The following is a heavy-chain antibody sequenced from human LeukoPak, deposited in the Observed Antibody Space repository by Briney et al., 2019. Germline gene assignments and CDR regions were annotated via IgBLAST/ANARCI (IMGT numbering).Heavy chain of an antibody. Sequence: ASVKVSCKASGYTFTSYDFNWLRQATGQGPEWMGWMNPNSGATGYAQKFQGRVTMTRSASINTAYMELSNLRSEDTAVYYCARDLTGYSSGWYLWGNYYYYGMDVWGQGTTVTVSS. CDR3: ARDLTGYSSGWYLWGNYYYYGMDV. D-gene: IGHD6-19*01. J-gene: IGHJ6*02. CDR2: MNPNSGAT. CDR1: GYTFTSYD. V-gene: IGHV1-8*01.